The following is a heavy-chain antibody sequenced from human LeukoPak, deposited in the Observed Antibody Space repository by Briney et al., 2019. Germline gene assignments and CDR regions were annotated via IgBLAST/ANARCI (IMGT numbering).Heavy chain of an antibody. J-gene: IGHJ5*02. Sequence: SETLPLTCTVSGGSISSYYWSWIRQSPGKGLECIGYIHYTGSTNYNPSLKSRVNISVETSKSRFSLELKSVTAADTAVYYCARGGYYGSGNDFRFDPWGQGTLATVSS. CDR3: ARGGYYGSGNDFRFDP. CDR2: IHYTGST. CDR1: GGSISSYY. V-gene: IGHV4-59*01. D-gene: IGHD3-10*01.